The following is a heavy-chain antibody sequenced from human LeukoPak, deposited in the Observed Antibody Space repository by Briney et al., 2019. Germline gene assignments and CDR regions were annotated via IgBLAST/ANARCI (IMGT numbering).Heavy chain of an antibody. CDR2: FSYSGST. CDR3: ARGERLGPDY. D-gene: IGHD7-27*01. CDR1: GASMRTHL. V-gene: IGHV4-59*11. Sequence: SETLSLTCTVPGASMRTHLGSWIRPPPREGLGWIGYFSYSGSTNYNPSLKSRVTLSVDTSTNQFSLKLNSMTAAETSGYYGARGERLGPDYWGQGTLVTVSS. J-gene: IGHJ4*02.